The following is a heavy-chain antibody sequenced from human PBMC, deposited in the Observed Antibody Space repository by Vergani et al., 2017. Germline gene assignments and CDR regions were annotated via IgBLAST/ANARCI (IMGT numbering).Heavy chain of an antibody. D-gene: IGHD3-3*01. CDR1: GGSISSGGYY. CDR3: ARGRRSPVLIFDY. V-gene: IGHV4-31*03. CDR2: IYYSGST. J-gene: IGHJ4*02. Sequence: QVQLQESGPGLVKPSQTLSLTCTVSGGSISSGGYYWSWIRQHPGKGLEWIGYIYYSGSTYYNPSLKSRVTISVDTSKNQFSLKLSSVTAADAAVYYCARGRRSPVLIFDYWGQGTLVTVSS.